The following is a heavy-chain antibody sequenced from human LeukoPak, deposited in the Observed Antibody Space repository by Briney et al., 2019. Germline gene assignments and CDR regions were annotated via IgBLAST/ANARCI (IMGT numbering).Heavy chain of an antibody. CDR2: ISYSGKP. D-gene: IGHD1-26*01. J-gene: IGHJ6*03. Sequence: PSETLSLTCAVSGDSITNVISYWAWIRQPPGEGLEWMGTISYSGKPYYNPSLKSRVTISVDTSKNQFSLKLSSVTAADTAVYFCARGSRSPSYYYYYYMDVWGKGTTVTVSS. CDR1: GDSITNVISY. V-gene: IGHV4-39*07. CDR3: ARGSRSPSYYYYYYMDV.